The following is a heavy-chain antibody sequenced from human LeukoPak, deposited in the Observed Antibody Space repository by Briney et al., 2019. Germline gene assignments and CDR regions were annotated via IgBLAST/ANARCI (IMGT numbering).Heavy chain of an antibody. CDR1: GASMNKYY. V-gene: IGHV4-59*08. CDR2: IHYGGNT. J-gene: IGHJ6*03. D-gene: IGHD3-3*01. CDR3: AKRSDLGSGFRSDYYYMDV. Sequence: LSETLSLTCTVSGASMNKYYWSWIRQPPGKGLEWIGYIHYGGNTNYSPSLKSRLTISVDRSNNQFSLSLTSVTAADTAVYYCAKRSDLGSGFRSDYYYMDVWGNGTTVIVSS.